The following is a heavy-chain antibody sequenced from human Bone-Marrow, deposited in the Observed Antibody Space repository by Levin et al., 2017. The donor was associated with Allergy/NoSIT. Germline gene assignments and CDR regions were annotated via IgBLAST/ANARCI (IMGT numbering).Heavy chain of an antibody. CDR1: GYTFTSYY. V-gene: IGHV1-46*01. Sequence: GESLKISCKASGYTFTSYYMHWVRQAPGQGLEWMGIINPSGGSTSYAQKFQGRVTMTRDTSTSTVYMELSSLRSEDTAVYYCARDDLGIAAAGNEVAGGEIFDYWGQGTLVTVSS. J-gene: IGHJ4*02. CDR3: ARDDLGIAAAGNEVAGGEIFDY. CDR2: INPSGGST. D-gene: IGHD6-13*01.